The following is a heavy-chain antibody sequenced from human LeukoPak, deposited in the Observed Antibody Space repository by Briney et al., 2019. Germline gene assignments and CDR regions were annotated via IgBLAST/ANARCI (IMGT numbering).Heavy chain of an antibody. J-gene: IGHJ4*02. Sequence: PSETLSLTCAVYGGSFSGYYWSWIRQPPGKGLEWIGEINHSGSTNYNPSLKSRVTISVDTSKNRFSLKLSSVTAADTAVYYCARGPRRTGAPDYWGQGTLVTVSS. CDR3: ARGPRRTGAPDY. CDR2: INHSGST. D-gene: IGHD1-26*01. CDR1: GGSFSGYY. V-gene: IGHV4-34*01.